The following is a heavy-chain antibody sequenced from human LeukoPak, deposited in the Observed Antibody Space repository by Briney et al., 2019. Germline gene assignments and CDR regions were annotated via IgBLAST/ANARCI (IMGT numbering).Heavy chain of an antibody. CDR3: ARKLLQYDRDGPSFDY. CDR2: ISGDSHYT. V-gene: IGHV3-23*01. Sequence: PGGSLRLSCAASGFTFTIYAMSWVRQAPGQGLEWVSAISGDSHYTYYTDSAKGRFTISRDNSKYTLYLQLNSLRAEDTAVYYCARKLLQYDRDGPSFDYWGQGTLVTVSS. CDR1: GFTFTIYA. D-gene: IGHD5-24*01. J-gene: IGHJ4*02.